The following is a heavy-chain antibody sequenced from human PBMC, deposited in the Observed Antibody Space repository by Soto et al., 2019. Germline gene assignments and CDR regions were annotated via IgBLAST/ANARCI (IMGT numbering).Heavy chain of an antibody. CDR1: GGSFSGYY. D-gene: IGHD3-10*01. CDR3: AREGWDYGSGSFNWFDP. V-gene: IGHV4-34*01. CDR2: INHSGST. J-gene: IGHJ5*02. Sequence: QVQLQQWGAGLLKPSETLSLTCAVYGGSFSGYYWSWIRQPPGKGLEWIGEINHSGSTNYNPSLKGRVTISVDTSKNQFSLKLSSVTAADTAVYYCAREGWDYGSGSFNWFDPWGQGTLVTVSS.